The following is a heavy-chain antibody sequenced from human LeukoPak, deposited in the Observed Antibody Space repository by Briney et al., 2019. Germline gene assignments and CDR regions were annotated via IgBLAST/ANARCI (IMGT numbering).Heavy chain of an antibody. CDR2: IYYSGST. CDR1: GGSISSSSYY. Sequence: SETLSLTCTVSGGSISSSSYYWGWIRQPPGKGLEWIGSIYYSGSTYYNPSLKSRVTISVDTSKNQFSPKLSSVTAADTAVYYCARVTDPLWFGEFGGFDYWGQGTLVTVSS. D-gene: IGHD3-10*01. V-gene: IGHV4-39*07. J-gene: IGHJ4*02. CDR3: ARVTDPLWFGEFGGFDY.